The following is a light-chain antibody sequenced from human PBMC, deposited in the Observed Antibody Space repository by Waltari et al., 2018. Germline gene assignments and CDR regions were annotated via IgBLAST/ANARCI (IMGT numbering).Light chain of an antibody. J-gene: IGKJ2*01. CDR2: AAS. Sequence: QMIQSPSSVSASLGDRVTITCRASQDIGRWLAWYQHKPGRAPNLLIFAASSLQNGVPSRFSGSGSGTYFTLTINSLQPEDFATYYCQQTNTFPFTFGQGTKLEIK. V-gene: IGKV1-12*01. CDR3: QQTNTFPFT. CDR1: QDIGRW.